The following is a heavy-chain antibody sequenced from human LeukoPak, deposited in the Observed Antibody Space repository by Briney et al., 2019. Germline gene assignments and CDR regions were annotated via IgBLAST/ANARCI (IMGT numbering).Heavy chain of an antibody. D-gene: IGHD2-15*01. Sequence: PSETLSLTCAVSGGSISSGGYSWSWIRQPPGEGLEWIGYIYHSGSTYYNPSLKSRVTISVDRSKNQFSLKLSSVTAADTAVYYCARVGCSGGSCYLDYWGQGTLVTVSS. J-gene: IGHJ4*02. CDR2: IYHSGST. CDR3: ARVGCSGGSCYLDY. V-gene: IGHV4-30-2*01. CDR1: GGSISSGGYS.